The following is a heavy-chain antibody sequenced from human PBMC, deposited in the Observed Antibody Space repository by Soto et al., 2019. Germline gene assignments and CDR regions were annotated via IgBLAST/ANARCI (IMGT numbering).Heavy chain of an antibody. J-gene: IGHJ5*02. CDR1: GFAFRSYW. Sequence: EVQLVESGGGLVQPGGSLRLSCAASGFAFRSYWMHWVRQVPGKGLVWVSRINNDETTTNYADSVKGRFTISRDNAENTLYLQMNSLRVEDTAEYYCASGVVGGVIVHWGQGTLVTVSS. D-gene: IGHD3-16*01. CDR2: INNDETTT. CDR3: ASGVVGGVIVH. V-gene: IGHV3-74*01.